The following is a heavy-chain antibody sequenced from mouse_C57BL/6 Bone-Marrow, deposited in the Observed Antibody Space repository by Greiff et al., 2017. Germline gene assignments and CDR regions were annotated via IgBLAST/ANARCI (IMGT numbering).Heavy chain of an antibody. D-gene: IGHD2-12*01. J-gene: IGHJ2*01. CDR3: ARAYYKDY. CDR2: INPYNGGT. V-gene: IGHV1-19*01. CDR1: GYTFTDYY. Sequence: EVKLVESGPVLVKPGASVKMSCKASGYTFTDYYMNWVKQSHGKSLEWIGVINPYNGGTSYNQKFKGKATLTVDKSSSTAYMELNSLTSEDSAVYYCARAYYKDYWGQGTTLTVSS.